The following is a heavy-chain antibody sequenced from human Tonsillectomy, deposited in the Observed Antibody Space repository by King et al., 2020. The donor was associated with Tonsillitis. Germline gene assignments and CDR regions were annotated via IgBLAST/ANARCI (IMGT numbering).Heavy chain of an antibody. CDR3: AREALNYFDSGAYYEDDFDY. CDR2: ISYDGSNE. CDR1: GFTFSTYP. D-gene: IGHD3-22*01. J-gene: IGHJ4*02. V-gene: IGHV3-30*04. Sequence: VQLVESGGGVVQPGRSLRLSCAASGFTFSTYPMHWVRQAPGKGLEWVAVISYDGSNEYYADSVKGRFTISRDNPKDTLYLQINSLRTEDTAVYYCAREALNYFDSGAYYEDDFDYWGQGTLVTVSS.